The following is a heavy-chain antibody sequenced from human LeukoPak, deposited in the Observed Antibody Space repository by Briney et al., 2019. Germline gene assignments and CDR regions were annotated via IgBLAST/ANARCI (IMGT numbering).Heavy chain of an antibody. V-gene: IGHV4-34*01. CDR1: GGSFSGYY. CDR3: ARRYGSGSYKY. J-gene: IGHJ4*02. CDR2: INHSGST. D-gene: IGHD3-10*01. Sequence: SETLSLTCAVYGGSFSGYYWSWIRQPPGKGLEWIGEINHSGSTNYNPSLKSRVTISVDTSKNQFSLKLSSVTAVDTAVYYCARRYGSGSYKYWGQGTLVTVSS.